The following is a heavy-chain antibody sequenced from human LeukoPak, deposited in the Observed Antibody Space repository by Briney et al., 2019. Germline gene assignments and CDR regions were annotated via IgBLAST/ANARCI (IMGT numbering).Heavy chain of an antibody. V-gene: IGHV1-2*02. J-gene: IGHJ3*02. CDR2: INPNSGGT. D-gene: IGHD6-19*01. CDR3: ARVGEQWQANDAFDI. CDR1: GYTFTGYY. Sequence: ASVKVSCKASGYTFTGYYIHWVRQAPGQGLEWMGWINPNSGGTNYAQKFQGRVTMTRDTSISTAYMELSRLRSDDTAVYYCARVGEQWQANDAFDIWGQGTMVTVSS.